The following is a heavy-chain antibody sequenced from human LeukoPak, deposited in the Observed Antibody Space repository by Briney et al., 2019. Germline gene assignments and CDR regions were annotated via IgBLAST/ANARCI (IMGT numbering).Heavy chain of an antibody. CDR2: INTSGATT. Sequence: ASVKVSCKTSEYTFSRHYIQWVRQAPGQGLEWLGIINTSGATTRYGQNFKGRVTATRDTSTSTVYMEMSSLNSEDTAVYYCARGLESSGWYGMDVWGQGTTIIVSS. D-gene: IGHD6-19*01. J-gene: IGHJ6*02. CDR1: EYTFSRHY. V-gene: IGHV1-46*01. CDR3: ARGLESSGWYGMDV.